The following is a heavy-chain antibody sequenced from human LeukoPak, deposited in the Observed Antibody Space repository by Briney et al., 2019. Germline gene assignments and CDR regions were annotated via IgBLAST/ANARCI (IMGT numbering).Heavy chain of an antibody. CDR3: ARAIAAVPYYYYGMDV. J-gene: IGHJ6*02. V-gene: IGHV3-48*01. CDR1: GFTLSNYT. D-gene: IGHD6-13*01. Sequence: PGGSLRLSCAASGFTLSNYTMNWVRQAPGKGLEWVSYIGRSGSAIYYADSVKGRFTISRGNAKDSLYLQMKSLRAEDTAVYYCARAIAAVPYYYYGMDVWGQGTTVTVSS. CDR2: IGRSGSAI.